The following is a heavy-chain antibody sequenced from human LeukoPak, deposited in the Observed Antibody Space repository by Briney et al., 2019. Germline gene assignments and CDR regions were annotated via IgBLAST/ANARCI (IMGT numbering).Heavy chain of an antibody. Sequence: ASVKVSCKASGGTLSSYAISWVRQAPGQGLEWLGLINPSGSSTLYAQKFQGRVTMTRDMSTTTDYMELSSLRSEDTAVYYCARDNSVGDVAWWFDPWGQGTLVTVSS. CDR3: ARDNSVGDVAWWFDP. CDR1: GGTLSSYA. CDR2: INPSGSST. D-gene: IGHD1-26*01. V-gene: IGHV1-46*01. J-gene: IGHJ5*02.